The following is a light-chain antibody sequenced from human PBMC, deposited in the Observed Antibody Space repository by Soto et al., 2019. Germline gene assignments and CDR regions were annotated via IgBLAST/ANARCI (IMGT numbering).Light chain of an antibody. CDR3: HQYGISP. J-gene: IGKJ4*01. V-gene: IGKV3D-15*02. CDR1: QSVNIH. CDR2: GAS. Sequence: IVRMQSPATLSVSPGERSTLSCRASQSVNIHLAWYQQKPGQAPRLLIYGASARATGIPAKFSGSGSGTEFSLTISRLEPEDFAVYYCHQYGISPFGGGTKVDIK.